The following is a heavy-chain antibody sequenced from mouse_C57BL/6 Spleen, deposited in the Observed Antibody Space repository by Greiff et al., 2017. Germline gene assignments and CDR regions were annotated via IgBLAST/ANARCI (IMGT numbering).Heavy chain of an antibody. V-gene: IGHV1-66*01. CDR3: ARWGVDYAMDY. CDR1: GYSFTSYY. CDR2: IYPGSGNT. Sequence: VQLQQSGPELVKPGASVKISCKASGYSFTSYYIHWVKQRPGQGLEWIGWIYPGSGNTKYNEKFKGKATLTADTSSSTAYMQLSSLTSEDSAVYYCARWGVDYAMDYWGQGTSVTVSS. J-gene: IGHJ4*01.